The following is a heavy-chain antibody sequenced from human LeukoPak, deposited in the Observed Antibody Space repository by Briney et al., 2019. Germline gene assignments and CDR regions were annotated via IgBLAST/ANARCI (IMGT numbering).Heavy chain of an antibody. CDR2: INSDGRTT. CDR3: ARKDSDTSGYFDLDY. CDR1: GFTFSNNW. J-gene: IGHJ4*02. Sequence: GGSLRLSCAASGFTFSNNWMHWVRQAPGRGLVWVARINSDGRTTSYADSVKSRFTISRDNAQNTLYLQMNSLRAEDTAVYYCARKDSDTSGYFDLDYWGQGTLVTVSS. D-gene: IGHD3-22*01. V-gene: IGHV3-74*01.